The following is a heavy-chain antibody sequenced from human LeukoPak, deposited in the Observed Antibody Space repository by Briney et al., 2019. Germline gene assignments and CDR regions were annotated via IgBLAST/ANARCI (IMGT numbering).Heavy chain of an antibody. CDR3: ARLQLRFWYFDP. V-gene: IGHV4-39*07. Sequence: TPSETLSLTCTVSGGSISSSSYYWGWIRQPPGKGLEWIGSIYYSGSTYYNPSLKSRVAISIDTSKNQFSLNLYSVTAADTAVYSCARLQLRFWYFDPWGRGTLVTVSS. D-gene: IGHD4-17*01. CDR1: GGSISSSSYY. CDR2: IYYSGST. J-gene: IGHJ2*01.